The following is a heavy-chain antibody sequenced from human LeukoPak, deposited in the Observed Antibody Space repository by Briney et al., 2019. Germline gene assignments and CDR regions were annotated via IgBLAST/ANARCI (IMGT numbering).Heavy chain of an antibody. CDR3: VLYYYDSSGYFDGFDY. J-gene: IGHJ4*02. CDR1: GGSISSYY. Sequence: PSETLSLTCTVSGGSISSYYWSWIRQPPGKGLEWIGYIYYSGSTNYNPSLKSRVTISVDTSKNQFSLKLSSVTAADTAVYYCVLYYYDSSGYFDGFDYWGQGTLVTVSS. D-gene: IGHD3-22*01. CDR2: IYYSGST. V-gene: IGHV4-59*12.